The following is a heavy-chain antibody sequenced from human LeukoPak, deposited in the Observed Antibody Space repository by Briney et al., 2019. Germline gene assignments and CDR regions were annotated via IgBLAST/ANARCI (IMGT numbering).Heavy chain of an antibody. CDR2: INPNSGGT. CDR3: ARSHSSGWPFPQGNYFDY. D-gene: IGHD6-19*01. J-gene: IGHJ4*02. Sequence: ASVKVSFKASGYTFTGYYMHWVRQAPGQGLEWMGWINPNSGGTNYAQKFQGRVTMTRDTSINTAYMELSRLRSDDTAVYYCARSHSSGWPFPQGNYFDYWGQGTLVTVSS. CDR1: GYTFTGYY. V-gene: IGHV1-2*02.